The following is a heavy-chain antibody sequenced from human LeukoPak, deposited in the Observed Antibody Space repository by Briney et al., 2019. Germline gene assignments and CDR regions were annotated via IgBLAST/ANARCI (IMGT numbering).Heavy chain of an antibody. V-gene: IGHV6-1*01. CDR3: AREVTMIVVVINGRYYFDY. J-gene: IGHJ4*02. CDR1: GDSVSRNSVA. Sequence: SQTLSLTCAISGDSVSRNSVAWNWIRQPPSRGLEWLGRTYYRSKWYNDYAVSVKSRITINPDTSKNQFSLQLNSVTPEDTAVYYCAREVTMIVVVINGRYYFDYWGQGTLVTVSS. CDR2: TYYRSKWYN. D-gene: IGHD3-22*01.